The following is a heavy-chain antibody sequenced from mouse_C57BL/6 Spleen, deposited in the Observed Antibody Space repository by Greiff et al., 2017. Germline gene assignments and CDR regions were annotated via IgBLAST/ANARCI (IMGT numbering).Heavy chain of an antibody. J-gene: IGHJ3*01. D-gene: IGHD2-4*01. V-gene: IGHV1-80*01. Sequence: VMLVESGAELVKPGASVKISCKASGYAFSSSWMNWVKQRPGKGLEWIGQIYPGDGDTNYNGKFKGKATLTADKSSSTAYMQLSSLTSEDSAVYFCARGQIYYDYDEETGFAYWGQGTLVTGSA. CDR3: ARGQIYYDYDEETGFAY. CDR2: IYPGDGDT. CDR1: GYAFSSSW.